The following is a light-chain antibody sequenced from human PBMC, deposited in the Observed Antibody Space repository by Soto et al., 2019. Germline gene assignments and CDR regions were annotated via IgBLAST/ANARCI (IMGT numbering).Light chain of an antibody. Sequence: EIVMTPSPATLSVSPVERATLSCRASQNVNSNLAWYQQKPGQAPRLLFYGAFTRVTGIPARFSGGRSGTEFTLTISSLQSEDIAVYYCQQYNNWPLTFGQGTKVDIK. V-gene: IGKV3-15*01. CDR1: QNVNSN. CDR3: QQYNNWPLT. J-gene: IGKJ1*01. CDR2: GAF.